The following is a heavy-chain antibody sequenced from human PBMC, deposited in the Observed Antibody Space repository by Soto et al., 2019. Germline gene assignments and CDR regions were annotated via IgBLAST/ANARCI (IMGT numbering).Heavy chain of an antibody. CDR1: GGTSSNYV. CDR3: ARDGYIGLDY. Sequence: ASVKVSCKASGGTSSNYVISWVRQAPGQGLEWMGGIIPIFGTPTYAQKFQGRVTITADESTSTAYMELSSLRSEDTAVYYCARDGYIGLDYWGQGTLVTVSS. D-gene: IGHD5-12*01. J-gene: IGHJ4*02. V-gene: IGHV1-69*13. CDR2: IIPIFGTP.